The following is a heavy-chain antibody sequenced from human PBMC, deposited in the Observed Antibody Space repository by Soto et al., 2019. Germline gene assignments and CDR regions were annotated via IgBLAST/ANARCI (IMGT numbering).Heavy chain of an antibody. CDR3: ARVLFRGSYYSLFDY. J-gene: IGHJ4*02. V-gene: IGHV1-46*01. CDR1: EYTFTNYY. Sequence: QVQLVQSGAEVKKPGASVKVSCKASEYTFTNYYMHWVRQAPGQGLEWMGIINPNGGSTNYAQKFQGRVTMTRDTSTSTVYMELSSLRSEDTAVYYCARVLFRGSYYSLFDYWGQGTLVTVS. CDR2: INPNGGST. D-gene: IGHD1-26*01.